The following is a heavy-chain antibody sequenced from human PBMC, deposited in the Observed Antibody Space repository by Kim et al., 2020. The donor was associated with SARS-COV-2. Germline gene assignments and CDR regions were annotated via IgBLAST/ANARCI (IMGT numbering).Heavy chain of an antibody. V-gene: IGHV3-30*18. Sequence: GGSLRLSCAASGFTFSSYGMHWVRQAPGKGLEWVAVISYDGSNKYYADSVKGRFTISRDNSKNTLYLQMNSLRAEDTAVYYCAKEIGLAAAAADYLGQGT. D-gene: IGHD6-13*01. CDR1: GFTFSSYG. CDR2: ISYDGSNK. J-gene: IGHJ4*02. CDR3: AKEIGLAAAAADY.